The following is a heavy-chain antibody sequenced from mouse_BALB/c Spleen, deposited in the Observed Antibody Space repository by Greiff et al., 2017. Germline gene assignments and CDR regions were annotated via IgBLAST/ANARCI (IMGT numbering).Heavy chain of an antibody. Sequence: VQRVESGPGLVQPSQSLSITCTVSGFSLTSYGVHWVRQSPGKGLEWLGVIWSGGSTDYNSALKSRLSISKDNSKSQVFLKMNSLQTDDTARYYCARFFYDGYYAMDYWGQGTSVTVSS. D-gene: IGHD2-3*01. CDR3: ARFFYDGYYAMDY. J-gene: IGHJ4*01. V-gene: IGHV2-4-1*01. CDR2: IWSGGST. CDR1: GFSLTSYG.